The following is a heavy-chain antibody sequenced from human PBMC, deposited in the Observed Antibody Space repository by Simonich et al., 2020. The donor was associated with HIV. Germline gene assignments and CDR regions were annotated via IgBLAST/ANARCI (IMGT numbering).Heavy chain of an antibody. Sequence: QVQLQQWGAGLLKPSETLSLTCAVYGGSFSGYYWSWIRQPPGKGLEWIAKINNSGSIYYNPSLKSRVTISVDTSKSQFSRKVSSVTAADTAVYYCARNGIAARPDTSEVDYWGQGTLVTVSS. CDR3: ARNGIAARPDTSEVDY. D-gene: IGHD6-6*01. CDR1: GGSFSGYY. J-gene: IGHJ4*02. V-gene: IGHV4-34*01. CDR2: INNSGSI.